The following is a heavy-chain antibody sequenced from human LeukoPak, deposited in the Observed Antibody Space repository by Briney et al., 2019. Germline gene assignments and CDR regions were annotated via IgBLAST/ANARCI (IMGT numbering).Heavy chain of an antibody. J-gene: IGHJ4*02. CDR1: GFTFSSYW. CDR3: ARVIAAAGTPYFDY. Sequence: PGGSLRLSCAASGFTFSSYWMSWVRQAPGKGPEWVANIKQDGSEKYYVDSVKGRFTISRDNAKNSLYLQMNSLRAEDTAVYYCARVIAAAGTPYFDYWGQGTLVTVSS. D-gene: IGHD6-13*01. CDR2: IKQDGSEK. V-gene: IGHV3-7*01.